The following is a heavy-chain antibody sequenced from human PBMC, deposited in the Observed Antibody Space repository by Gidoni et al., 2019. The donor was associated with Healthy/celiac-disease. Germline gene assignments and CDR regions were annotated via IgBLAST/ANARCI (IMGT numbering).Heavy chain of an antibody. D-gene: IGHD2-15*01. CDR3: ARDIVVVVAATRGYGMDV. CDR2: ISSSSSYI. J-gene: IGHJ6*02. Sequence: EVQLVESGGGLVKPGGSLRISCAASGFTFSSYSLNWVRQAPGKGLEWDSSISSSSSYIYYADSVKGRLAISGDNAKNSLYLQMNSLRAEDTAVYYCARDIVVVVAATRGYGMDVWGQGTTVTVSS. V-gene: IGHV3-21*01. CDR1: GFTFSSYS.